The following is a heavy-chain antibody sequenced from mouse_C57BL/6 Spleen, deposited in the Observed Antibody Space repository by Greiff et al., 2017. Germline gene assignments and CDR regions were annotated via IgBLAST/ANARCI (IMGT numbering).Heavy chain of an antibody. D-gene: IGHD1-1*01. CDR1: GYTFTSYW. CDR2: IHPNSGST. V-gene: IGHV1-64*01. Sequence: VQLQQPGAELVKPGASVKLSCKASGYTFTSYWMHWVKQRPGQGLEWIGMIHPNSGSTNYNEKFKSKATLTVDKSSSTAYMQLSSLTSEDSAVYYCARPPYYGSSPYAMDCWGQGTSVTVSS. CDR3: ARPPYYGSSPYAMDC. J-gene: IGHJ4*01.